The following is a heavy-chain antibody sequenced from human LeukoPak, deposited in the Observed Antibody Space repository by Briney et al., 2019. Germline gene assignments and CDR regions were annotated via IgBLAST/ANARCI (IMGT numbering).Heavy chain of an antibody. CDR2: ISGSGGST. V-gene: IGHV3-23*01. D-gene: IGHD3-10*01. Sequence: GGSLRLSCAASGFTFSSYSMNWVRQAPGKGLEWVSAISGSGGSTYYADSVKGRFTISRDNSKNTLYLQMNSLRAEDTAVYYCAKDWFIDPVPNWGQGTLVTVSS. J-gene: IGHJ4*02. CDR3: AKDWFIDPVPN. CDR1: GFTFSSYS.